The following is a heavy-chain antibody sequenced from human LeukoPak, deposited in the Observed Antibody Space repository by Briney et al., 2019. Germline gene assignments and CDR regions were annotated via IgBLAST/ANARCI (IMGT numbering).Heavy chain of an antibody. CDR3: ARAGGCSGGSCCYYYYGMDV. CDR2: ISYDGTNE. J-gene: IGHJ6*04. CDR1: GFTFNTYT. Sequence: GRSLRLSCAASGFTFNTYTMNWVRQAPGKGLEWVALISYDGTNEYYADSVKGRFTISRDNSKNTVSVQMNSLRIEDTAVYYCARAGGCSGGSCCYYYYGMDVWGKGTTVTVSS. D-gene: IGHD2-15*01. V-gene: IGHV3-30*04.